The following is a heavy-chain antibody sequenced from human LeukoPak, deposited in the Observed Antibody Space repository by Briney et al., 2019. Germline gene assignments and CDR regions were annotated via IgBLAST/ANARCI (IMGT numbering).Heavy chain of an antibody. CDR2: ISNSGST. Sequence: PSETLSLTCTVSGGSISSYYWSWIRQPPGKGLEWIGYISNSGSTNYNPSLKSRVTISIDTSKNQCSLKVSSVTAADTAVYYCARAIAAAGSDYFDYWGQGTLVTVSS. D-gene: IGHD6-13*01. J-gene: IGHJ4*02. CDR3: ARAIAAAGSDYFDY. V-gene: IGHV4-59*01. CDR1: GGSISSYY.